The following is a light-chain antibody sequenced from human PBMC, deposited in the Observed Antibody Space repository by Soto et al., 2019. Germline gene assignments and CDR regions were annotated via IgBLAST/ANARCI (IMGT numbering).Light chain of an antibody. CDR3: HQYGTSPGT. CDR1: ESVPTSL. CDR2: GAS. Sequence: EIVLTQSPGTLSLSPGERATLSCRASESVPTSLLSWYQQKPGEAPRLLIHGASNRATGIPYSFSGSGSGTDFTLTISRLEPEDFAVYYCHQYGTSPGTFGQGTKVEIK. J-gene: IGKJ1*01. V-gene: IGKV3-20*01.